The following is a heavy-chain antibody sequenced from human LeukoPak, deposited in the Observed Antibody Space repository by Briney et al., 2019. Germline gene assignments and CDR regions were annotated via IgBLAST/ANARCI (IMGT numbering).Heavy chain of an antibody. V-gene: IGHV4-4*07. D-gene: IGHD3-22*01. CDR2: IYTSGST. CDR1: GGSISTYY. Sequence: SETLSLTCTVSGGSISTYYWDWIRQPAGKGLEWIGRIYTSGSTNYNPSLKSRVTISVDTSKNQFSLKLSSVTAADTAVYYCARDTPAQYDSTRDGAFDIWGQGTMVTVSS. J-gene: IGHJ3*02. CDR3: ARDTPAQYDSTRDGAFDI.